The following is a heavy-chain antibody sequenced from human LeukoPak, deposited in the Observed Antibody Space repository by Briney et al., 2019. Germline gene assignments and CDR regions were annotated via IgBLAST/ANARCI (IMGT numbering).Heavy chain of an antibody. Sequence: ASVKVSCKASGYTFTSYGISWVRQAPGQGLEWMGGINAGNGNTKYSQKFQGRVTITRNTSANIAYMELSSLRSEDTAVYYCVRDLGQNFDYWGQGTLVIVSS. CDR2: INAGNGNT. V-gene: IGHV1-3*01. J-gene: IGHJ4*02. CDR1: GYTFTSYG. CDR3: VRDLGQNFDY.